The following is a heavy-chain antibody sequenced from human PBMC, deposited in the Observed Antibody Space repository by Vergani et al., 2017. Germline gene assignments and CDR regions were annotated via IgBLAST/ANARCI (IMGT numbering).Heavy chain of an antibody. Sequence: QVQLVQSGAEVKKPGASVKVSCKASGYTFTSYAMHWVRQAPGQRLEWMGWINAGNGNTKYSQKFQGRVPITRDTSASTAYMELSSLRSEDTAVYYCARGQDLNAARHASWFDPWGQGTLVTVSS. CDR3: ARGQDLNAARHASWFDP. V-gene: IGHV1-3*01. CDR2: INAGNGNT. CDR1: GYTFTSYA. J-gene: IGHJ5*02. D-gene: IGHD6-13*01.